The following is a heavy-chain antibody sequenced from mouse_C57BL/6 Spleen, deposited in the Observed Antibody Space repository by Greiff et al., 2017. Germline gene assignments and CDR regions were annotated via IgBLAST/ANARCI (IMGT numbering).Heavy chain of an antibody. Sequence: QVQLQQPGAELVKPGASVKLSCKASGYTFTSYWMQWVKQRPGQGLEWIGEIDPSDSYTNYNQKFKGKATLTVDTSSRTAYMQLSSLTSEDSAVYYCARGYYGNYESFAYWGQGTLVTVSA. V-gene: IGHV1-50*01. CDR3: ARGYYGNYESFAY. CDR1: GYTFTSYW. CDR2: IDPSDSYT. J-gene: IGHJ3*01. D-gene: IGHD2-1*01.